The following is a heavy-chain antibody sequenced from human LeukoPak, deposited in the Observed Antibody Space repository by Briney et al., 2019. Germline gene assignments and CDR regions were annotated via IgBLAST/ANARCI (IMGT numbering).Heavy chain of an antibody. CDR1: GGSISSGDYY. CDR3: ARGLGGDYELGGYGMDV. V-gene: IGHV4-30-4*01. D-gene: IGHD4-17*01. Sequence: SETLSLTCTVSGGSISSGDYYWSWIRQPPEKGLEWIGYIYYSGSTYYNPSLKSRVTISVDTSKNQFSLKLSSVTAADTAVYYCARGLGGDYELGGYGMDVWGQGTTVTVSS. CDR2: IYYSGST. J-gene: IGHJ6*02.